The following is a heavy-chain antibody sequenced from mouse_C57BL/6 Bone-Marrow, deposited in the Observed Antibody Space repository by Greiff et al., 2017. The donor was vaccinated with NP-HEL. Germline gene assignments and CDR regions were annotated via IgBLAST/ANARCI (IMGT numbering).Heavy chain of an antibody. V-gene: IGHV5-6*01. CDR3: ARHGMITTSYYFDY. CDR1: GFTFSSYG. CDR2: ISSGGSYT. D-gene: IGHD2-4*01. Sequence: EVQLVESGGDLVKPGGSLKLSCAASGFTFSSYGMSWVRQTPDKRLEWVATISSGGSYTYYPDSVKGRFTISRDNAKNTLYLQMSSLKSEDTAMYYCARHGMITTSYYFDYWGQGTTLTASS. J-gene: IGHJ2*01.